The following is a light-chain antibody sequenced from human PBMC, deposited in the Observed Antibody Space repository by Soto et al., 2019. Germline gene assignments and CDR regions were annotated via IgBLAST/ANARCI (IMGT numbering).Light chain of an antibody. V-gene: IGKV3-20*01. J-gene: IGKJ2*01. CDR2: GAS. CDR3: QQYGSYPRT. CDR1: QTVSSNY. Sequence: ETVLTQSPGTLSLSPGERATLSCRASQTVSSNYLAWYQQKPGQAPRLLIYGASSRAPGIPDRFSGSGSGTDFTLTITRLEPEDFAVYYCQQYGSYPRTFGQGTKLEIK.